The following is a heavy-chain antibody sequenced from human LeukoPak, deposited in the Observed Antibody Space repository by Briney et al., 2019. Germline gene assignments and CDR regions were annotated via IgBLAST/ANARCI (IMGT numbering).Heavy chain of an antibody. J-gene: IGHJ6*03. CDR3: ARALHPLHAKHYYYYYMDV. CDR2: INHSGST. D-gene: IGHD4-11*01. CDR1: GGSFSGYY. Sequence: PSETLSLTCAVYGGSFSGYYWSWLRQPPGKGLEWIGEINHSGSTNYNPSLTSRVTISVDTSKNQFSLKLSSVTAADTAVYYCARALHPLHAKHYYYYYMDVWGKGTTVTVSS. V-gene: IGHV4-34*01.